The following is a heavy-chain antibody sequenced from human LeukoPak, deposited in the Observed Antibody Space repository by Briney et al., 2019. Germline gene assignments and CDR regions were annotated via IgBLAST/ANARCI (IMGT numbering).Heavy chain of an antibody. D-gene: IGHD4-17*01. CDR2: IYSGGST. CDR3: SRDGLQLLHGDFPVL. Sequence: GGSLRLSCAADGLTVTSSDMRWVRQAPGKGLEWVSVIYSGGSTFYADSVKGRFTISRDNSRSTLYLQMNSPRAEDTSVYYLSRDGLQLLHGDFPVLWGRGTLVTVSS. CDR1: GLTVTSSD. V-gene: IGHV3-66*01. J-gene: IGHJ2*01.